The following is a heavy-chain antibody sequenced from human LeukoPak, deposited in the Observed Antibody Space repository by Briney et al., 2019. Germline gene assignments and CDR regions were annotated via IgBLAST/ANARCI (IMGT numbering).Heavy chain of an antibody. CDR1: SGSISGYN. D-gene: IGHD6-6*01. V-gene: IGHV4-4*07. Sequence: SETLSLTCTVSSGSISGYNWSWIRQPAGKGLEWIGRMYTSGSTNYNPSLKSRVTMSVDTSKNQFSLKLSSVTAADTAVYYCASLRPYSNSPGAFDIWGQGTMVTVSS. CDR2: MYTSGST. J-gene: IGHJ3*02. CDR3: ASLRPYSNSPGAFDI.